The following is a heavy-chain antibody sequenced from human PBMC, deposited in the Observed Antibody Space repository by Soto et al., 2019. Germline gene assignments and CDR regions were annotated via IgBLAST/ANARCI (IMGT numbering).Heavy chain of an antibody. V-gene: IGHV1-69*01. CDR3: ARAPADEYDYVLFGSFDY. J-gene: IGHJ4*02. D-gene: IGHD3-16*01. Sequence: QVQLVQSGAEVKKPGSSVKVSCKASGGTFSSYAISWVRQAPGQGLEWMGGIIPIFGTANYAQQFQGRVTITADESTRTANRELSSLRSEDTAVYYCARAPADEYDYVLFGSFDYWGQGTLVTVSS. CDR1: GGTFSSYA. CDR2: IIPIFGTA.